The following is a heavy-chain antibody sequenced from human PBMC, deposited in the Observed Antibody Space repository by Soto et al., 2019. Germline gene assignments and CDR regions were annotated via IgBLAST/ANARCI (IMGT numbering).Heavy chain of an antibody. CDR3: ARGLDYYGSGSYYMDV. J-gene: IGHJ6*03. D-gene: IGHD3-10*01. V-gene: IGHV1-8*01. CDR1: GYTFTSYD. Sequence: ASVKVSCKASGYTFTSYDINWVRQATGQGLEWMGWMNPNSGNTGYAQKFQGRVTMTRNTSISTAYMELSSLRSEDTAVYYSARGLDYYGSGSYYMDVWGKGTTVTVSS. CDR2: MNPNSGNT.